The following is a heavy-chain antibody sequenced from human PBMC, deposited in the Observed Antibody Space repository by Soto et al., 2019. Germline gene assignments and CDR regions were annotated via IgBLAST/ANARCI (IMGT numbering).Heavy chain of an antibody. CDR2: IGASGST. Sequence: GSLRLSCAASGFTFRNYDMSWVRQGPGKGLEWVSAIGASGSTYYSDSVRGRFTISRDNSKNTLDLQMDSLRPEDTAVYYCAGAVAGYYYGMDVWGQGTTVTVSS. J-gene: IGHJ6*02. D-gene: IGHD6-19*01. CDR1: GFTFRNYD. V-gene: IGHV3-23*01. CDR3: AGAVAGYYYGMDV.